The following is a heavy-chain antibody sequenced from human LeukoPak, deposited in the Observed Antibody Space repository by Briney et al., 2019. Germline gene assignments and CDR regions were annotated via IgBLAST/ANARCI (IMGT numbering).Heavy chain of an antibody. CDR2: INPNSGGT. J-gene: IGHJ6*02. CDR3: AREMAGYCSGGSCPYYYYGMDV. CDR1: GYTFTGCY. D-gene: IGHD2-15*01. V-gene: IGHV1-2*02. Sequence: ASVKVSCKASGYTFTGCYMHWVRQAPGQGLEWMGWINPNSGGTNYAQKFQGRVTMTRDTSISTAYMELSRLRSDDTAVYYCAREMAGYCSGGSCPYYYYGMDVWGQGTTVTVSS.